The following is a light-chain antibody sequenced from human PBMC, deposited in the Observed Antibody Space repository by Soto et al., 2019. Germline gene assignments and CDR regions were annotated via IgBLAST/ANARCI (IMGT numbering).Light chain of an antibody. CDR3: CSYAGSSTLWV. J-gene: IGLJ3*02. CDR1: SSDVGSYNL. V-gene: IGLV2-23*02. Sequence: QSALTQPASVSGSPGPSITISCTGTSSDVGSYNLVSWYQQHPGKAPKLMIYEVSKRPSGVSNRFSGSKSGNTASLTISGLQAEDEADYYCCSYAGSSTLWVFGGGTKVTVL. CDR2: EVS.